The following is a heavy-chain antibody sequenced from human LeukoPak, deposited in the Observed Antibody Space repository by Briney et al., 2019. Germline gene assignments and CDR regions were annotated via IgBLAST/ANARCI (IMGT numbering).Heavy chain of an antibody. Sequence: PSETLSLTCTVSGGSISSSSYYWGWIRQPPGKGLEWIGSIYYSGSTYYNPSLKSRVTISVDTSKNQFSLKLSSVTAADTAVYYCASRSPYDYVWGSYRQDFDYWGQGTLVTVSS. D-gene: IGHD3-16*02. CDR1: GGSISSSSYY. V-gene: IGHV4-39*01. J-gene: IGHJ4*02. CDR3: ASRSPYDYVWGSYRQDFDY. CDR2: IYYSGST.